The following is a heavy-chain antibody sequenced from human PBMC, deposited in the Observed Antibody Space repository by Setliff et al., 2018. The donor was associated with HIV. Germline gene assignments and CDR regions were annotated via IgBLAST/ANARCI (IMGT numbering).Heavy chain of an antibody. D-gene: IGHD3-9*01. CDR3: ASYDILTGYYGHYFDY. Sequence: SETLSLTCTVSGGSISSGTHYWSWIRQPPGKGLEWIGSINYRGNTYYNPSLKSRAAISVDTSKNQFSLKLSSVTAADTAVYYCASYDILTGYYGHYFDYWGQGTQVTVSS. CDR1: GGSISSGTHY. V-gene: IGHV4-39*01. CDR2: INYRGNT. J-gene: IGHJ4*02.